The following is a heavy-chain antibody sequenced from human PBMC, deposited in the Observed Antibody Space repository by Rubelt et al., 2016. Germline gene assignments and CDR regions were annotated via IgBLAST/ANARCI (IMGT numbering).Heavy chain of an antibody. V-gene: IGHV5-51*03. CDR2: IYPGDSDT. J-gene: IGHJ4*02. CDR1: GYNFAKSW. CDR3: ARLPQNTYYCDY. Sequence: EVQLVQSGAEVKKPGESLKISCQGSGYNFAKSWIGWVRQMSGKGLEWMGIIYPGDSDTRDNPSVRGQVTISAGKSISTAYLQWSSLKASDTAMYYCARLPQNTYYCDYWGQGALVMVSS.